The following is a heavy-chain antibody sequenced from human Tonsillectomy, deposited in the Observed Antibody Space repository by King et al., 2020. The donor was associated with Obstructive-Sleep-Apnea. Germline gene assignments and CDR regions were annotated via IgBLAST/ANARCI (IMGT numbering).Heavy chain of an antibody. J-gene: IGHJ4*02. CDR2: IYHSGIT. Sequence: VQLQESGPGLVKPSETLSLTCTVSGYSISSGYYWGWIRQPPGKGLEWIGSIYHSGITYYNPSLKSRVTISVDTSKNQFSLKLSSVTAADTAVYYCAREVRVNYYDSSGYYFDYWGQGTLVTVSS. CDR3: AREVRVNYYDSSGYYFDY. D-gene: IGHD3-22*01. CDR1: GYSISSGYY. V-gene: IGHV4-38-2*02.